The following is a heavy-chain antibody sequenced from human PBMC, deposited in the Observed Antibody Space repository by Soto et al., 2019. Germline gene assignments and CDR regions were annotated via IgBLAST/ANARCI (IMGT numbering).Heavy chain of an antibody. CDR1: GGSFSGYY. V-gene: IGHV4-34*01. CDR2: INHSGST. D-gene: IGHD3-3*01. Sequence: SETLSLTCAVSGGSFSGYYWSWIRQPPGKGLGWIGEINHSGSTNYNPSLKSRVTISVDTSKNQFSLKLSSVTAADTAVYYCARGLAFWSGYYTYYYGMDVWGQGTTVTVSS. J-gene: IGHJ6*02. CDR3: ARGLAFWSGYYTYYYGMDV.